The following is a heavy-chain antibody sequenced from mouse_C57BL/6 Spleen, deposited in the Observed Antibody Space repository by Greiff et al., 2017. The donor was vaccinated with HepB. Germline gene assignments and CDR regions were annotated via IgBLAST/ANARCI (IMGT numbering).Heavy chain of an antibody. CDR2: IHPNSGST. V-gene: IGHV1-64*01. J-gene: IGHJ4*01. D-gene: IGHD1-1*01. CDR3: ARRGAGSSPHYAMDY. CDR1: GYTFTSYW. Sequence: QVQLQQPGAELVKPGASVKLSCKASGYTFTSYWMHWVKQRPGQGLEWIGMIHPNSGSTNYNEKFKSKATLTVDKSSSTAYMQLSSLTSEDSAVYYCARRGAGSSPHYAMDYWGQGTSVTVSS.